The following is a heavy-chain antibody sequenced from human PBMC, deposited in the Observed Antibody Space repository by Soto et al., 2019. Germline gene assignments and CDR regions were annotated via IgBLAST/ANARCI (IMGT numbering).Heavy chain of an antibody. D-gene: IGHD3-22*01. V-gene: IGHV1-18*04. J-gene: IGHJ5*02. CDR3: ARAQNFFDSSGYYDH. Sequence: QIQLVQSAAEVKKPGASVKVSCKTSGYTFVSYGISWVRQAPGQGLEWMGWISPYNGNTNFAQRFRGRVTLTTDTSTDIVYMDLGSLKSADTAVYYCARAQNFFDSSGYYDHWGQGTLITVSS. CDR2: ISPYNGNT. CDR1: GYTFVSYG.